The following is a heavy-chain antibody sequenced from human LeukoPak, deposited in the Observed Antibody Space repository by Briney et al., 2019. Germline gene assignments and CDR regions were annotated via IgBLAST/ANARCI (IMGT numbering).Heavy chain of an antibody. J-gene: IGHJ4*02. CDR3: ARGGIGSSGYYSTYYFDY. Sequence: PSQTLSLTCTVSGGSISSGGYYWSWIRQHPGKGLEWIGYIYYSGSTYYNPSLKSRVTISVDTSKNRFSLKLSSVTAADTAVYYCARGGIGSSGYYSTYYFDYWGQGTLVTVSS. CDR1: GGSISSGGYY. V-gene: IGHV4-31*03. CDR2: IYYSGST. D-gene: IGHD3-22*01.